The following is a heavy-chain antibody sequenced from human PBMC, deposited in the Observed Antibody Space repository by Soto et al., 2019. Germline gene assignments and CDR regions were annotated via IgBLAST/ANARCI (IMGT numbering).Heavy chain of an antibody. D-gene: IGHD5-12*01. CDR3: ARLVGGYDSYFDH. Sequence: GESLISCKGSGYDFTRTWIGWVRQLPGKGLDWMGIIYPGDSETRYSPSFQGQVTISADKSISTAYLQWSSLKTSDTAMYYCARLVGGYDSYFDHWGQGTRVTVSS. J-gene: IGHJ4*02. CDR2: IYPGDSET. V-gene: IGHV5-51*01. CDR1: GYDFTRTW.